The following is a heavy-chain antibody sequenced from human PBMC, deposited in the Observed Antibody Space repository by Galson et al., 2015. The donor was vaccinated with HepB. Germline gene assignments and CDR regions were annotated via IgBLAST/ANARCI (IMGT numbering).Heavy chain of an antibody. J-gene: IGHJ6*02. CDR2: ISYSGST. CDR1: GGSISSGGYY. CDR3: ARDRRSGSGWYGLVGYYHGMDV. V-gene: IGHV4-31*03. Sequence: TLSLTCSVSGGSISSGGYYCSWIRQHPVKGLEWIGYISYSGSTDYNPSLKSRVTISIDTSKNQVSLQLTSVTAADTAVYYCARDRRSGSGWYGLVGYYHGMDVWGQGTTVTVSS. D-gene: IGHD6-19*01.